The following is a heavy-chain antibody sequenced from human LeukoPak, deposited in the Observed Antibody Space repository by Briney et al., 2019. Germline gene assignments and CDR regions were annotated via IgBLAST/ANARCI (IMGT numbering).Heavy chain of an antibody. Sequence: ASVKVSCKVSGYTLTELSMHWVRQAPGKGLEWMGGFDPEDGETIYAQKFQGRVTMTEDTSTDTADMDLSSLRSEDTSVYYCATDRTYYDYVWGSPTGSMDVWGQGTTVTVSS. J-gene: IGHJ6*02. D-gene: IGHD3-16*01. V-gene: IGHV1-24*01. CDR1: GYTLTELS. CDR2: FDPEDGET. CDR3: ATDRTYYDYVWGSPTGSMDV.